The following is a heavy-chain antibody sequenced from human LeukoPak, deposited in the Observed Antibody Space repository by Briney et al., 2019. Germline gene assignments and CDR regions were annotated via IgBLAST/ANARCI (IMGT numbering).Heavy chain of an antibody. D-gene: IGHD6-13*01. CDR1: GGPLSGYY. V-gene: IGHV4-34*01. CDR2: TNLSGST. Sequence: SDTLSLICAVYGGPLSGYYWSCIREPQGKGLEWIGETNLSGSTNYNPTLKCRVTISVETSKTQFSLKLSSVTAADRAVYYWAVIAAAGGFDYWGQGTLVTVSS. CDR3: AVIAAAGGFDY. J-gene: IGHJ4*02.